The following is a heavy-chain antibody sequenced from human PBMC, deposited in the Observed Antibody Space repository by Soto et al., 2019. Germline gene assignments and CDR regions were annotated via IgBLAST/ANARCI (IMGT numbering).Heavy chain of an antibody. CDR3: ARGPFFARYQPFDA. J-gene: IGHJ4*02. D-gene: IGHD1-20*01. V-gene: IGHV4-59*01. CDR2: IHVTGNT. CDR1: GGSMNNYL. Sequence: SETLSLTCTVSGGSMNNYLWSWIRQTPGDGLEWIGYIHVTGNTYHNPSLKSPVTISIDASKTQFFLTLTSVTAADTAVYYCARGPFFARYQPFDAWGRGMLVTVSS.